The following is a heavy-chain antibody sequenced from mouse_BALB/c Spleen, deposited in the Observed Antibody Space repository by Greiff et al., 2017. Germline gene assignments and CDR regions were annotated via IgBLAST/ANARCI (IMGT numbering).Heavy chain of an antibody. V-gene: IGHV5-6-3*01. Sequence: EVMLVESGGGLVQPGGSLKLSCAASGFTFSSYGMSWVRQTPDKRLELVATINSNGGSTYYPDSVKGRFTISRDNAKNTLYLQMSSLKSEDTAMYYCARDDDGYYYAMDDWGEGTSGTVAS. CDR2: INSNGGST. D-gene: IGHD2-3*01. CDR1: GFTFSSYG. CDR3: ARDDDGYYYAMDD. J-gene: IGHJ4*01.